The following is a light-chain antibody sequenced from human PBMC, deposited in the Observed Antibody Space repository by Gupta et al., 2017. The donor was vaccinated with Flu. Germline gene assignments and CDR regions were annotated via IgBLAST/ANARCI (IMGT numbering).Light chain of an antibody. V-gene: IGLV2-8*01. CDR3: CSDGGSKV. J-gene: IGLJ2*01. CDR2: EGN. Sequence: KSDTTSCTGTSGVGGGYNYVPRYHQPPGKGPKVIINEGNTGTSGGPYGFSGSKSGTTASLAVSGVLAEDEDDYYCCSDGGSKVFGGGTKLTGL. CDR1: SGVGGGYNY.